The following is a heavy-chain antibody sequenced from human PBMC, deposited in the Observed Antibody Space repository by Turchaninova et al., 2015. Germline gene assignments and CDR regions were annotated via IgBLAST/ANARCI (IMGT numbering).Heavy chain of an antibody. Sequence: EVQLVQSGAEVKTPGDSLKLSCKGSTYSFTNYWIGGVRQMPGKGLELMGIIYLVNSNTKYSPSFQGQVAISADKSITTAYLQWNSLKASDTAMYYCAGASNGNYYWDYWGQGTLVTVSS. J-gene: IGHJ4*02. CDR3: AGASNGNYYWDY. CDR2: IYLVNSNT. CDR1: TYSFTNYW. V-gene: IGHV5-51*01. D-gene: IGHD2-8*01.